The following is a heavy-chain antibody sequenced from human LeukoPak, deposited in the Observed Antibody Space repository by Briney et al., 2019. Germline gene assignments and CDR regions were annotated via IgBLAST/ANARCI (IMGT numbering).Heavy chain of an antibody. J-gene: IGHJ6*02. CDR1: GFTFSSYG. D-gene: IGHD3-10*01. V-gene: IGHV3-33*01. CDR2: IWYDGSNK. CDR3: ARDPGYYGSGSYYKDYYYYYGMDV. Sequence: PGGSLRLSCAASGFTFSSYGMHWVRQAPGKGLEWVAVIWYDGSNKYYADSVKGRFTISRDNSKNTLYLQMNSLRAEDTAVYYCARDPGYYGSGSYYKDYYYYYGMDVWGQGTTVTVSS.